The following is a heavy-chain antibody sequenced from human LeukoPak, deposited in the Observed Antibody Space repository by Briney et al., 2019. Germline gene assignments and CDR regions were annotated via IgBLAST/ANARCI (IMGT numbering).Heavy chain of an antibody. CDR1: GDSISSSHYY. CDR2: IYSGGET. CDR3: VRDYSNFVQGD. V-gene: IGHV4-39*02. J-gene: IGHJ4*02. D-gene: IGHD4-11*01. Sequence: SETPSLTCTVSGDSISSSHYYRGWIRQSPGKGLEWIGSIYSGGETHYNPSLNSRVTIFLDTSKNRFSLNLISVTATDTAVYYCVRDYSNFVQGDWGQGTLVTVSS.